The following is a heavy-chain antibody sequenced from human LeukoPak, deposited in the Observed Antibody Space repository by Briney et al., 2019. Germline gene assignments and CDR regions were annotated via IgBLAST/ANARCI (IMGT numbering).Heavy chain of an antibody. J-gene: IGHJ5*02. CDR1: GFTFSDYY. Sequence: GGSLRLSCAASGFTFSDYYMSWIRQAPGKGLEWVSVIYSGGSTYYADSVKGRFTISRDNSKNTLYLQMNSLRAEDTAVYYCASYDILTGYTWGQGTLVTVSS. CDR3: ASYDILTGYT. D-gene: IGHD3-9*01. V-gene: IGHV3-53*01. CDR2: IYSGGST.